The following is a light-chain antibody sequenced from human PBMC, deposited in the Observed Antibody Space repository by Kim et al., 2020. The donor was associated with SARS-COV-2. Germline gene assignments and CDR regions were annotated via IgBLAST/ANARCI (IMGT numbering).Light chain of an antibody. Sequence: PGERAPRPVRAKQMFRNNYLAWYQQKPGQTPRVLIYGASTRATGIPDRFSGSGSGTDFTLTISRLEPEDFAMFYCQQYSSSPWTFGQGTKVDIK. CDR3: QQYSSSPWT. CDR2: GAS. J-gene: IGKJ1*01. V-gene: IGKV3-20*01. CDR1: QMFRNNY.